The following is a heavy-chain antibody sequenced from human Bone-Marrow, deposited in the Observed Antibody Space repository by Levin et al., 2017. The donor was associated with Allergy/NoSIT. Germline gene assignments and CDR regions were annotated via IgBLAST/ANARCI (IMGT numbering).Heavy chain of an antibody. CDR2: ISVNGASS. V-gene: IGHV3-23*01. CDR3: AKARGGNNVLVPADFDY. CDR1: GFTFSRFA. Sequence: GGSLRLSCAASGFTFSRFAMSWVRQAPGKGLEWVSLISVNGASSNYADSVKGRFTIYRDNSKDTVYLQLNSLRADDTAVYYCAKARGGNNVLVPADFDYWGQGTLVTVSS. D-gene: IGHD2-2*01. J-gene: IGHJ4*02.